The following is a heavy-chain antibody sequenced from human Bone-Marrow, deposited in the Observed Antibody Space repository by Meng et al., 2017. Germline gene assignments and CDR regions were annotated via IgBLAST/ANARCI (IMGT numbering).Heavy chain of an antibody. V-gene: IGHV3-30*07. Sequence: VGSLRLSCAASGFTFSSYEMNWVRQAPGKGLEWVAVISYDGSNKYYADSVKGRFTISRDDSKSIAYLQMNSLKTEDTAVYYCTRDAYYDSSGYFPGYYWGQGTLVTVSS. CDR2: ISYDGSNK. D-gene: IGHD3-22*01. CDR3: TRDAYYDSSGYFPGYY. J-gene: IGHJ4*02. CDR1: GFTFSSYE.